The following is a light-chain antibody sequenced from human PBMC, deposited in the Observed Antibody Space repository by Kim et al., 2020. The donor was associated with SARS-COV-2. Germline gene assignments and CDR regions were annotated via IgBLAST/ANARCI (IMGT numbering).Light chain of an antibody. CDR3: QQYYSYPCS. CDR2: AVS. CDR1: HDVSTY. J-gene: IGKJ2*04. V-gene: IGKV1-8*01. Sequence: SASTGDRVNITCRASHDVSTYLAWYQHKPGKAPNLLMYAVSTLHSGVPSRFRGSGSGTDFTLTISCLQSEDFATYYCQQYYSYPCSFVQGTKLEI.